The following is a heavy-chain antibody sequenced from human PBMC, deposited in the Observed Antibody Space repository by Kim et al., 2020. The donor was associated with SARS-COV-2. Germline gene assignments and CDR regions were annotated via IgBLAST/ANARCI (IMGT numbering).Heavy chain of an antibody. Sequence: STNYNPSLKSRVTISVDTSKNQFSLKLSSVTAADTAVYCCARGRTGTLNYWGQGTLVTVSS. V-gene: IGHV4-34*01. CDR3: ARGRTGTLNY. J-gene: IGHJ4*02. D-gene: IGHD1-7*01. CDR2: ST.